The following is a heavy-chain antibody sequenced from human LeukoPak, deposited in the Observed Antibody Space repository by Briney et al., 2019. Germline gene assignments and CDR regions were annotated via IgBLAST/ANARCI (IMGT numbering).Heavy chain of an antibody. Sequence: GASVKVSCKASGYIYTSYGINWVRQAPGQGLEWMGWINPNSGGTNYAQKFQGRVTMTRDTSISTAYMELSRLRSDDTAVYYCASGTYYYDSSGGGRYYYGMDVWGQGTTVTVSS. CDR1: GYIYTSYG. CDR3: ASGTYYYDSSGGGRYYYGMDV. J-gene: IGHJ6*02. V-gene: IGHV1-2*02. CDR2: INPNSGGT. D-gene: IGHD3-22*01.